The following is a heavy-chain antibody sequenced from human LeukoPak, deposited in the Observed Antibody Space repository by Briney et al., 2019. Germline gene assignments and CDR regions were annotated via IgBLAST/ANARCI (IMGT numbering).Heavy chain of an antibody. V-gene: IGHV4-4*02. J-gene: IGHJ6*02. CDR3: ARNGGYDQDV. CDR1: GFTFSSYAM. Sequence: GSLRLPCAASGFTFSSYAMSWVRQSPGKGLEWIGEICPRGGINYNPSLKTRVIITGDRPKNQFSLNLISVTAADSAVYYCARNGGYDQDVWGQGTTVTVSS. CDR2: ICPRGGI. D-gene: IGHD5-18*01.